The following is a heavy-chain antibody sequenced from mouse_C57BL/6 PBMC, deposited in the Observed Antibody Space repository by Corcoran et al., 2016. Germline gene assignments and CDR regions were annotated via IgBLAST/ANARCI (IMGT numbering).Heavy chain of an antibody. J-gene: IGHJ3*01. V-gene: IGHV1-9*01. D-gene: IGHD4-1*01. CDR2: ILPGSGST. Sequence: QVQLQQSGAELMKPGASVKLSCKATGYTFTGYWIEWVKQRPGHGLEWIGEILPGSGSTNYYEKFKGKATFTADTSSNTAYMQLSSLTTEDSAIYYCARKNLLGSFAYWGQGTLVTVSA. CDR1: GYTFTGYW. CDR3: ARKNLLGSFAY.